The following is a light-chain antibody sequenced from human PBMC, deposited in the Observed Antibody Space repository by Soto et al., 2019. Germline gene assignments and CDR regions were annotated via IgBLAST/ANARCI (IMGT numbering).Light chain of an antibody. Sequence: DIQMTQSPSTLSASVGDRVTVTCRASQSISSWLAWYQQKPGKAPKLLIYKASTLEIGVPSRFSGSGSGTEFTLTISSLQPDDFGTYYFQQYNTYSRTFGQGTKLEIK. CDR3: QQYNTYSRT. CDR2: KAS. V-gene: IGKV1-5*03. J-gene: IGKJ2*01. CDR1: QSISSW.